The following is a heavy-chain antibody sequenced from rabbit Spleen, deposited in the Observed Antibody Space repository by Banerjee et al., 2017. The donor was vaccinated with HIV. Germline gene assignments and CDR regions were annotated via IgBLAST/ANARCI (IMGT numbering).Heavy chain of an antibody. CDR3: ARDLVTVIGWNFNL. J-gene: IGHJ4*01. CDR1: GFSFSNNYY. CDR2: IYDGDGSST. Sequence: VESGGDLVKSGASLTLTCTASGFSFSNNYYMCWVRPAPGKGLEWIACIYDGDGSSTAYATWAKGRFIMSRTSSTTVTLQMTSLTAADTATYICARDLVTVIGWNFNLWGQGTLVTVS. V-gene: IGHV1S40*01. D-gene: IGHD5-1*01.